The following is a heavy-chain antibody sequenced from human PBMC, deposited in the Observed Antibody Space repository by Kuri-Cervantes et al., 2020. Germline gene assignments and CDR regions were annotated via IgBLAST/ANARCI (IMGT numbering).Heavy chain of an antibody. D-gene: IGHD3-22*01. CDR3: HYYDSSGKVDY. V-gene: IGHV1-69*02. CDR1: GGTYSSYT. Sequence: SVNVSCKASGGTYSSYTISWLRQAPGQGLEWMGRIIPILGIANYAQKFQGRVTITADKSTSTAYMKLSSLRSEDTAGYYAHYYDSSGKVDYWGQRTLVTVSS. CDR2: IIPILGIA. J-gene: IGHJ4*02.